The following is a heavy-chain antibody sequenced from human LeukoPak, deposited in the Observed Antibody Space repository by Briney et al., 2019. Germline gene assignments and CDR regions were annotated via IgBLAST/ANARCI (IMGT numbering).Heavy chain of an antibody. CDR3: ARLRINYYDSSGYHGVFDY. Sequence: SQTLSLTCTVSGGSISSSSYYWGWIRQPPGKGLEWIGSIYYSGSTYYNPSLKSRVTISVDTSKNQFSLKLSSVTAADTAVYYCARLRINYYDSSGYHGVFDYWGQGTLVTVSS. CDR1: GGSISSSSYY. CDR2: IYYSGST. D-gene: IGHD3-22*01. J-gene: IGHJ4*02. V-gene: IGHV4-39*01.